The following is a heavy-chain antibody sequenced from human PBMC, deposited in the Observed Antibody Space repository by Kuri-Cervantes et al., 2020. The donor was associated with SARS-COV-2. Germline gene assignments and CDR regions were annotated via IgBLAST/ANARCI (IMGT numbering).Heavy chain of an antibody. CDR1: GFIFSGSA. D-gene: IGHD4-11*01. Sequence: GGSLRLSCAASGFIFSGSALHWVRQASGRGLEWVGRSRSKANSYATAYAASVKGRFTISRDDSKNTAYLQMDSLKTEDTAVYYCTRPPQDSEEYFDYWGRGTLVTVSS. CDR3: TRPPQDSEEYFDY. J-gene: IGHJ4*02. CDR2: SRSKANSYAT. V-gene: IGHV3-73*01.